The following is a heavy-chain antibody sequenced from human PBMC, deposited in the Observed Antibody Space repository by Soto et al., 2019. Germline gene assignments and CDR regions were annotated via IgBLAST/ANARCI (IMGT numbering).Heavy chain of an antibody. CDR2: SSAYNGNT. CDR3: AREESGYDSPRSNWFDP. V-gene: IGHV1-18*01. Sequence: QVQLVQSGAEVKKPGASVKVSCKASGYTFTSYGISWVRQAPGQGLEWMGWSSAYNGNTNYAQKLQGRVTMTTDTSTRTAYMELRSLRSDDTAVYYCAREESGYDSPRSNWFDPWGQGTLVTVSS. J-gene: IGHJ5*02. D-gene: IGHD3-22*01. CDR1: GYTFTSYG.